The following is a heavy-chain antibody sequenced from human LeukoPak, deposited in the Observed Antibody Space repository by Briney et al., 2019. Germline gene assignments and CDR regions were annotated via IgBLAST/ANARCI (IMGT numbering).Heavy chain of an antibody. CDR3: ARDVRRALRFNNFYPYFGMDV. V-gene: IGHV4-59*01. J-gene: IGHJ6*04. CDR1: GGPINFY. Sequence: SETLSLTCSVSGGPINFYWSWIRQSPGKGLEWIGCIYPSESTSYNSSLKSRVTISLDTSKKQVSLMLNSVTAADTAVYYCARDVRRALRFNNFYPYFGMDVWGKGTTVIVST. D-gene: IGHD3-16*01. CDR2: IYPSEST.